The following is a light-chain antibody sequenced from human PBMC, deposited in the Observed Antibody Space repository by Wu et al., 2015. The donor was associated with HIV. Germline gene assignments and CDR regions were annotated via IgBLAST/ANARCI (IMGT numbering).Light chain of an antibody. CDR3: QQLNSFPLT. V-gene: IGKV1-13*02. J-gene: IGKJ5*01. CDR1: QDISTY. CDR2: DAS. Sequence: AIQLTPVSVPLSASIGDRVNITCRASQDISTYLAWYQQTPGKAPRVLIYDASTLQSGVSSRFSGSGSGADFTLTISGLQREDFAVYFCQQLNSFPLTFGQGSRLEI.